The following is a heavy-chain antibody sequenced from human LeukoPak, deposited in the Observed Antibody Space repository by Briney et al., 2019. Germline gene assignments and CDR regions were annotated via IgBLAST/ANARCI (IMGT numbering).Heavy chain of an antibody. CDR1: RFTFRSYS. D-gene: IGHD6-6*01. CDR2: ISSSSSYI. Sequence: GGSLRLSCAASRFTFRSYSMNWVRQAPGKGLEWVSSISSSSSYIYYADSVKGRFTISRDNAKNSLYLQMNSLRAEDTAVYYCASGQPYSSSSFYGMDVWGQGTTVTVSS. CDR3: ASGQPYSSSSFYGMDV. J-gene: IGHJ6*02. V-gene: IGHV3-21*01.